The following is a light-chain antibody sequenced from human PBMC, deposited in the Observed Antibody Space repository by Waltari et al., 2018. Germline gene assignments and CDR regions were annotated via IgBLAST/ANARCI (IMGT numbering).Light chain of an antibody. CDR3: QQRSNPIT. J-gene: IGKJ5*01. V-gene: IGKV3-11*01. Sequence: VLTQSPATLSLSPGARATFSCSASQSVRTYLAWYQQQPGQAPRLVISGACNTVTGIPARFSGGRSGTDFTFTISSLEPGDFAVYYCQQRSNPITFGQGTRLEIK. CDR2: GAC. CDR1: QSVRTY.